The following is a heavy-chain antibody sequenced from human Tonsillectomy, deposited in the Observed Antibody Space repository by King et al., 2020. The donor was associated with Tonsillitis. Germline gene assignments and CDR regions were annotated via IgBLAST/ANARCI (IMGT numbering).Heavy chain of an antibody. Sequence: VQLVESGAEVKKPGASVKVSCKASGYIFTACYMHWVRQAPGQGLEWMGMINPSRGNTDYAQSFQGRVTMTRDTSTSTVYMELSSLTSEDTAVYYCATSQIAAADSYDAFDVSGQGTMVTVS. J-gene: IGHJ3*01. CDR2: INPSRGNT. V-gene: IGHV1-46*01. CDR3: ATSQIAAADSYDAFDV. CDR1: GYIFTACY. D-gene: IGHD6-13*01.